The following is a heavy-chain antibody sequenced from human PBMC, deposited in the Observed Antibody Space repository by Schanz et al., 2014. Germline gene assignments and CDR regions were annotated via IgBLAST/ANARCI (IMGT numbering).Heavy chain of an antibody. CDR3: AKEWSPSV. CDR1: GFTVSSNF. Sequence: VQLVESGGGLIQPGGSLRLSCVASGFTVSSNFMTWVRQAPGKGLEWVSLIYSGGDTNYAGSVKGRFTVSRDNAKSTLFLQMDSLRPEDTAIYYCAKEWSPSVWGQGTLVTVSS. CDR2: IYSGGDT. D-gene: IGHD1-26*01. J-gene: IGHJ4*02. V-gene: IGHV3-66*03.